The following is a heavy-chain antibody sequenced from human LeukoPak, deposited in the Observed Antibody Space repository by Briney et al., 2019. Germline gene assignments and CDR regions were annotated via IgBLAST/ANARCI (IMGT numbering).Heavy chain of an antibody. V-gene: IGHV3-7*01. CDR1: GFTFSSYA. J-gene: IGHJ4*02. CDR2: IKQDGSEK. CDR3: ARDYRDVPYYYDSSDPAFDY. Sequence: GGSLRLSCSASGFTFSSYAMSWVRQAPGKGLEWVANIKQDGSEKYYVDSVKGRFTISRDNAKNSLYLQMNSLRAEDTAVYYCARDYRDVPYYYDSSDPAFDYWGQGTLVTVSS. D-gene: IGHD3-22*01.